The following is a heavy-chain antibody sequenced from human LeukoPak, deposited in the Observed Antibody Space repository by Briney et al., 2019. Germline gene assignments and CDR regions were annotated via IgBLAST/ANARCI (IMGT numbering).Heavy chain of an antibody. Sequence: SQTLSLTCAISGDSVSSNSVTWNWTRQSPSRGLEWLGRTYYRSTWYNDYAVSVRGRITVNPDTSKNQFSLHLNSVTPEDTAVYYCARRLTQYDCFDPWGQGILVTVPS. V-gene: IGHV6-1*01. CDR1: GDSVSSNSVT. CDR2: TYYRSTWYN. D-gene: IGHD2-2*01. CDR3: ARRLTQYDCFDP. J-gene: IGHJ5*02.